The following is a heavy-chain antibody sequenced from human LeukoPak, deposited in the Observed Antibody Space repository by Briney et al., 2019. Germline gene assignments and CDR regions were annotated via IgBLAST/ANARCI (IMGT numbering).Heavy chain of an antibody. CDR2: MYISGST. Sequence: SETLSLTCTVSGGSISSYYWSWIRQPAGKGLEWIGRMYISGSTNYNPSLKSRVTMSVDSSRNQFSLKLSSVTAADTAVYYCARDMVRGVKAYLSWFDPWGQGTLVTVSS. V-gene: IGHV4-4*07. CDR1: GGSISSYY. J-gene: IGHJ5*02. CDR3: ARDMVRGVKAYLSWFDP. D-gene: IGHD3-10*01.